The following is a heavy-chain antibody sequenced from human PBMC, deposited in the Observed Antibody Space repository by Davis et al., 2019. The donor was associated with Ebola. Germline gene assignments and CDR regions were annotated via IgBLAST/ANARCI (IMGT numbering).Heavy chain of an antibody. Sequence: ASVKVSCKASGYTFTGYYMHWVRQAPGQGLEWMGRINPNSGGTNYAQKFQGRVTMTRDTSISTAYMELSRLRSDDTAVYYCARTRITMIVDDAFDIWGQGTMVTVSS. CDR1: GYTFTGYY. D-gene: IGHD3-22*01. CDR2: INPNSGGT. V-gene: IGHV1-2*06. CDR3: ARTRITMIVDDAFDI. J-gene: IGHJ3*02.